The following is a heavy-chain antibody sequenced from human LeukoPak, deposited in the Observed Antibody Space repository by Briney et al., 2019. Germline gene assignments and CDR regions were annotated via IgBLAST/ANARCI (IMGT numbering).Heavy chain of an antibody. V-gene: IGHV4-59*12. CDR3: ARRCLDSSGSCYQY. CDR2: IYYSGNT. Sequence: SETLSLTCTVSGGSISSYYWSWIRQPPGKGREWIGYIYYSGNTNYNPSLKSRVTMSVDTSRNQFSLKLSAVTAADTAIYYCARRCLDSSGSCYQYWGQGTLVFVSS. D-gene: IGHD2-15*01. J-gene: IGHJ4*02. CDR1: GGSISSYY.